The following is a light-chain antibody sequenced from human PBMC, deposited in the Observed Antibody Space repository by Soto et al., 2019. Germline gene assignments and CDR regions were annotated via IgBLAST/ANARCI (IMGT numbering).Light chain of an antibody. V-gene: IGLV1-47*01. Sequence: QSVVTQPPSASGTPGQRVTISCSGSSSNIGNNYVYWYQHLPGTAPKLLIYRNNQRPSGVPDRFSGSKSGTSASLAISGLRSEDEADYYCAAWDDSLSGRVFGGGTKLTVL. CDR3: AAWDDSLSGRV. CDR1: SSNIGNNY. CDR2: RNN. J-gene: IGLJ2*01.